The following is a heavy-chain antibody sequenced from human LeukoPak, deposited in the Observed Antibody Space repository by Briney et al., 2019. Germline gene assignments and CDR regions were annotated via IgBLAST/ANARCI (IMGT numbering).Heavy chain of an antibody. Sequence: ASVKVSCKVSGYTLTELSMHWVRQAPGKGLGWMGGFDPEDGETIYAQKFQGRVTMTEDTSTDTAYMELSSLRSEDTAVYYCAYTYYDYVGGSLNLRKHAFDIWGQGTMVTVSS. V-gene: IGHV1-24*01. D-gene: IGHD3-16*01. CDR1: GYTLTELS. J-gene: IGHJ3*02. CDR2: FDPEDGET. CDR3: AYTYYDYVGGSLNLRKHAFDI.